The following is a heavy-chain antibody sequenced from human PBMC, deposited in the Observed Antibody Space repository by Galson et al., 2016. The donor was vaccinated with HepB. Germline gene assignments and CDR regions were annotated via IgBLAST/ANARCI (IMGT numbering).Heavy chain of an antibody. CDR3: ARHDYVFGFDI. CDR2: IYHRGTT. J-gene: IGHJ3*02. CDR1: GDSISNSNW. D-gene: IGHD3-16*01. V-gene: IGHV4-4*02. Sequence: SETLSLTCAVSGDSISNSNWWSWLRQPPGKGLEWIGEIYHRGTTYYNPSLKSRVTISVDTSKNQFSLRLSSVTAADTAVYYCARHDYVFGFDIWGQGTMVTVSS.